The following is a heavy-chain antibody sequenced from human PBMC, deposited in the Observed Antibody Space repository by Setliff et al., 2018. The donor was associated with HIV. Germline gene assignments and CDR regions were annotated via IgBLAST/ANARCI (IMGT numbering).Heavy chain of an antibody. CDR1: GYTFSRYA. Sequence: GASVKVSCKASGYTFSRYAMHWVRQAPGQRLEWMGWINAGNGNTKYSQKCQGRVSIARDTSASTAYMELSSLRSEDTAVYYCARVQTMAVAGTQYYYMDVWGKGTTVTVSS. CDR3: ARVQTMAVAGTQYYYMDV. CDR2: INAGNGNT. J-gene: IGHJ6*03. V-gene: IGHV1-3*01. D-gene: IGHD6-19*01.